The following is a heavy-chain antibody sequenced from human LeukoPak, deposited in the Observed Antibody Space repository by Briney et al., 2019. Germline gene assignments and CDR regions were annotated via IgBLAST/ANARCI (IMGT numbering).Heavy chain of an antibody. J-gene: IGHJ4*02. CDR1: GGSISTYY. D-gene: IGHD5-12*01. Sequence: TSSETLSLTCTLSGGSISTYYWSWIRQPPGKGLEWIGYIYHSGSTNYNPSLKSRVTISVDTSKSQFSLKLSSVTAADTAVYYCARGGGYASPIGYWGQGALVTVSS. CDR3: ARGGGYASPIGY. V-gene: IGHV4-59*01. CDR2: IYHSGST.